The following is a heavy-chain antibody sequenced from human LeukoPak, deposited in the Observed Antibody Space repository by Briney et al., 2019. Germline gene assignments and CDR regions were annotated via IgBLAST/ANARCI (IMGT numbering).Heavy chain of an antibody. V-gene: IGHV1-18*01. Sequence: ASVNVSCKASGYTFTSYGISWVRQAPGQGLEWMGWISSYNGNTNYAQKLQGRVTMTTDTSTRTAYMELRSLRSDDTAVYYCARPTIGCSGGSCYPYYYYGMDAWGPGTTVTAS. CDR3: ARPTIGCSGGSCYPYYYYGMDA. J-gene: IGHJ6*02. D-gene: IGHD2-15*01. CDR2: ISSYNGNT. CDR1: GYTFTSYG.